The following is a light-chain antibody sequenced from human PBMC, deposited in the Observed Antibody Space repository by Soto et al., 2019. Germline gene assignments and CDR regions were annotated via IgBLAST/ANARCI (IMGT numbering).Light chain of an antibody. J-gene: IGKJ4*01. V-gene: IGKV1-9*01. CDR1: QGISSY. CDR2: AAS. Sequence: IQLTQSPSSLSASVGDRVTITCRASQGISSYLAWYQQKPGKAPKLLIYAASTLQSGVPSRFSGSGSGTDFTLTISSLPPEDFATYYCQQLNSYPLFGGGTKVEIK. CDR3: QQLNSYPL.